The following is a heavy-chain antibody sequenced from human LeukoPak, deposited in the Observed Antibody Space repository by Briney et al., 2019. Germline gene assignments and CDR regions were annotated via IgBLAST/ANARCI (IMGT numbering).Heavy chain of an antibody. CDR3: ARDRSGSYSRYYYYGMDV. CDR2: IYYSGST. J-gene: IGHJ6*02. Sequence: PSETLSLTCTVSGDSISSYYWSWIRQPPGKGLEWIGHIYYSGSTNYNPSLKSRVTISVATSKNQFSLRLSSVTAADTAVYYCARDRSGSYSRYYYYGMDVWGQGTTVTVSS. V-gene: IGHV4-59*01. D-gene: IGHD1-26*01. CDR1: GDSISSYY.